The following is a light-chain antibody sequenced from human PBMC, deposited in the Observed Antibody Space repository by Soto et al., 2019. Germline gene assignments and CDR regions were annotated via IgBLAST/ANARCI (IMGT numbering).Light chain of an antibody. V-gene: IGKV3-15*01. CDR2: GAS. CDR3: QQYNSWNTIT. CDR1: QSISSK. Sequence: EIVMTQSPATLSVSPGERATLSCRASQSISSKLGWYQQRPGQAPRLLIYGASTRATGIPARFSGSGSGTEVTLTISSLQSEDSAVYYCQQYNSWNTITFGQGTRLEIK. J-gene: IGKJ5*01.